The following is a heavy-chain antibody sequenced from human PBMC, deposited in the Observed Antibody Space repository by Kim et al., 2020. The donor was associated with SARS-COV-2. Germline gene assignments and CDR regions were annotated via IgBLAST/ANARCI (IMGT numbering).Heavy chain of an antibody. Sequence: ASVKVSCKASGYTFTGYYMHWVRQAPGQGLEWMGRINPNSGSTNYAQNFQGRVTMTRDTSISTAYMELSRLRSDDTAVYYCATGIAVGGTGAYFDFWGQGTLVTVPS. V-gene: IGHV1-2*06. CDR2: INPNSGST. CDR1: GYTFTGYY. CDR3: ATGIAVGGTGAYFDF. D-gene: IGHD6-19*01. J-gene: IGHJ4*02.